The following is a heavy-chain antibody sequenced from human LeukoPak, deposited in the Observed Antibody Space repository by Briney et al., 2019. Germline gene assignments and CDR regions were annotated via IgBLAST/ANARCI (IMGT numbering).Heavy chain of an antibody. CDR3: ARDSYSYGYGGFDY. J-gene: IGHJ4*02. CDR1: GGSISSGDRY. D-gene: IGHD5-18*01. Sequence: SQTPSLTCTVSGGSISSGDRYWSWIRQSPGKGLEWIGYIYSTGNTYYNPSLKSRVIISVDTSKNQFSLELNSVTAADTAVYYCARDSYSYGYGGFDYWGQGILVTVSS. CDR2: IYSTGNT. V-gene: IGHV4-30-4*01.